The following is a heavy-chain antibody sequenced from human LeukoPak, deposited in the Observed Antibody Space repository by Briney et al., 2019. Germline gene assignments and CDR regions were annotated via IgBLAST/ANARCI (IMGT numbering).Heavy chain of an antibody. D-gene: IGHD4-23*01. CDR2: ITSSGDNT. CDR3: VRGSSGKYDT. V-gene: IGHV3-23*01. J-gene: IGHJ5*02. Sequence: GASLRLSCAASGFTFSSYAMCWVRQAPGKGLQWVSSITSSGDNTYYADTVKGRFTISRDNTKNTLHLQVNSLRAEDTAVYYCVRGSSGKYDTWGQGTLVTVCS. CDR1: GFTFSSYA.